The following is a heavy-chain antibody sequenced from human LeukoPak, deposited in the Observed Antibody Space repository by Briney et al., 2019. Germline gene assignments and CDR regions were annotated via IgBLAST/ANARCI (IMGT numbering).Heavy chain of an antibody. CDR1: GFSLSTSGVG. V-gene: IGHV2-5*01. CDR2: IYWNDDK. D-gene: IGHD6-6*01. CDR3: AHSSLSVWYSSSTYYFDY. Sequence: SGPTLVNPTQTLTLTCTFSGFSLSTSGVGVGWIRQPPGKALEWLALIYWNDDKRYSPSLKSRLTITKDTSKNQVVLTMTNMVPVDTATYYCAHSSLSVWYSSSTYYFDYWGQGTLVTVSS. J-gene: IGHJ4*02.